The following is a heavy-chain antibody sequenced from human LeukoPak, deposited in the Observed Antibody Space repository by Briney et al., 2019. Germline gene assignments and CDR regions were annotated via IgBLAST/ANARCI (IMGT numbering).Heavy chain of an antibody. CDR2: FYHSGSI. D-gene: IGHD5-18*01. CDR3: ARVFSRYSYGRGWEFDY. Sequence: PSETLSLTCTVSGYSISTGYYWDWIRQPPGKGLEWIGTFYHSGSIYYNPSLKSRVTISVDTSKNQFSLKLSSVTAADTAVYYCARVFSRYSYGRGWEFDYWGQGTLVTVSS. CDR1: GYSISTGYY. V-gene: IGHV4-38-2*02. J-gene: IGHJ4*02.